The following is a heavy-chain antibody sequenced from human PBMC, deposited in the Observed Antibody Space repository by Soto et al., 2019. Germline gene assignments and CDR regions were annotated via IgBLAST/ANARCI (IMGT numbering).Heavy chain of an antibody. Sequence: QVQLVQSGAEVKKPGASVKVSCKASGYTFTSYGISWVRQAPGQGLEWMGWVSAYDANTNYAQKLQGRVTMTTDTSTSAAYMELRSRRSDDTAVYYCARDRYYDSSGYYADYWGQGTLVTVSS. D-gene: IGHD3-22*01. CDR1: GYTFTSYG. J-gene: IGHJ4*02. CDR3: ARDRYYDSSGYYADY. CDR2: VSAYDANT. V-gene: IGHV1-18*01.